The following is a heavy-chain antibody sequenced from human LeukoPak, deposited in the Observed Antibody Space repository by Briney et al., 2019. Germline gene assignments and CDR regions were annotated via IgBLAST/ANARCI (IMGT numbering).Heavy chain of an antibody. CDR2: ISYDGSNK. CDR1: GFTFSSYA. D-gene: IGHD4-23*01. V-gene: IGHV3-30*04. CDR3: APGTYGGNVLAY. J-gene: IGHJ4*02. Sequence: GRSLRLSCAASGFTFSSYAMHWVCQAPGKGLEWVAVISYDGSNKYYADSVKGRFTISRDNAKNTLYLQMNSLRAEDTAVYYCAPGTYGGNVLAYWGQGTLVTVSS.